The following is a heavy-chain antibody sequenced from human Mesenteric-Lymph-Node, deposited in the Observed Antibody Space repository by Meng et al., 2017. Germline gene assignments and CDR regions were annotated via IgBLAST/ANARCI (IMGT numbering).Heavy chain of an antibody. CDR3: ARGRFGDAANSYNWFDP. D-gene: IGHD3-10*01. CDR2: INHSGNT. Sequence: QAQLQQWGAGLLQPSETLSITCGVPGGGFNGYYWSWIRQPPGKGLEWIAEINHSGNTNYNPSLKSRVTISVGRSNNQFSLRLKSVSAADTAVYYCARGRFGDAANSYNWFDPWGQGTLVTVSS. CDR1: GGGFNGYY. V-gene: IGHV4-34*01. J-gene: IGHJ5*02.